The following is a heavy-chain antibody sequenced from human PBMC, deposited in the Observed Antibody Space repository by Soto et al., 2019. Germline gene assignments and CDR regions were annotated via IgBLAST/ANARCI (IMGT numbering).Heavy chain of an antibody. J-gene: IGHJ4*01. CDR2: ISPSGDSP. CDR3: PFRGLSRPYLVHTRLEA. V-gene: IGHV3-23*01. D-gene: IGHD3-10*01. Sequence: WVSLRLSCAVSGFPFCSYGMSWVRQAPGKGLEWVSLISPSGDSPAYAAFVQGRFADTMDSSKNTVLLLMYRLRGDDPAVYSCPFRGLSRPYLVHTRLEAWGQGTQATVSS. CDR1: GFPFCSYG.